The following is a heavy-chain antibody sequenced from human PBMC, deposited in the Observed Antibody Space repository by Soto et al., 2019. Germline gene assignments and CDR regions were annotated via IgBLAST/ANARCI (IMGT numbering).Heavy chain of an antibody. CDR1: DGSISSYY. D-gene: IGHD3-3*01. CDR2: IFDNGGT. J-gene: IGHJ4*02. CDR3: ASWSGSAAALDY. Sequence: QVHLQESGPALVKPSETLSLTCTVSDGSISSYYWTWIRQPPGKGLEWIGYIFDNGGTNYNPCLKSRVAISVDTSKNQFSLKLSSVTAADTAVYYCASWSGSAAALDYWGRGTLVTVSS. V-gene: IGHV4-59*01.